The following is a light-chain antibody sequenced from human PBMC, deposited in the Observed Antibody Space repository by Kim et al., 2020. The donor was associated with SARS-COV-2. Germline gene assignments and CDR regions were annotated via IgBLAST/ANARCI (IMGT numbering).Light chain of an antibody. Sequence: QAGLTQPPSVSKGLRQTATLTCTGNSDNVGNQGAAWLQHPQGHPPKLLSYRDNNRPSGISERLSASRSGNTASLTITGLQPEDEADYYCSAWDSSLSAWVFGGGTKLTVL. CDR3: SAWDSSLSAWV. V-gene: IGLV10-54*01. CDR1: SDNVGNQG. CDR2: RDN. J-gene: IGLJ3*02.